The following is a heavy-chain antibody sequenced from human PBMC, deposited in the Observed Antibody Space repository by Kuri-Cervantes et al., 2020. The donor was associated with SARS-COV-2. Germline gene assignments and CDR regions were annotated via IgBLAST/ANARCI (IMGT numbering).Heavy chain of an antibody. V-gene: IGHV3-11*04. CDR2: ISSSGSTI. Sequence: GESLKISCAASGFTFSDYYMSWIRQAPGKGLEWVSYISSSGSTIYYADSVKGRFTISRDNAKNTLYLQMDSLRAEDTAVYYCVRDRGVMTGTPILVQWGQGTLVTVSS. J-gene: IGHJ1*01. CDR3: VRDRGVMTGTPILVQ. D-gene: IGHD1-7*01. CDR1: GFTFSDYY.